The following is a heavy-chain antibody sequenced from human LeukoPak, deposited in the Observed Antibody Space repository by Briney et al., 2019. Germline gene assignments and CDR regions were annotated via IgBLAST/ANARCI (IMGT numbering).Heavy chain of an antibody. CDR3: ATSPALVAD. CDR1: GFTFRSYW. V-gene: IGHV3-74*01. J-gene: IGHJ4*02. CDR2: INSDGRST. Sequence: GASLRLSCAASGFTFRSYWMHWVRQAPGKGLVWVSRINSDGRSTTYADSVKGRFTISRDNAKNTLYLQMNSLRAEDTAVYYCATSPALVADWGQGTLVTVSS. D-gene: IGHD3-16*02.